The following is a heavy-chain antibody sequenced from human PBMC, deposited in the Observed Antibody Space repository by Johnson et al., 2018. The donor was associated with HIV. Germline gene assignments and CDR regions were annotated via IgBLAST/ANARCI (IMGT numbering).Heavy chain of an antibody. CDR1: GFAFSSYA. CDR2: ISYDGRDA. D-gene: IGHD3-10*01. J-gene: IGHJ3*01. Sequence: VQLVESGGGVVQPGRSLRLSCTASGFAFSSYALHWVRQAPGKGLEWVAVISYDGRDAYYADSVKGRFTSSRDNSKNTLYLQMNSLRPEDSAVYYCATLWFGEVSVYDAFDVWGQGTMVTVSS. V-gene: IGHV3-30*04. CDR3: ATLWFGEVSVYDAFDV.